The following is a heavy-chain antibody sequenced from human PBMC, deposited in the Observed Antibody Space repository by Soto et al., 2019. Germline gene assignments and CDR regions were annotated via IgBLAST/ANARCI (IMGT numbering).Heavy chain of an antibody. J-gene: IGHJ3*02. D-gene: IGHD3-3*01. CDR1: GCSISSSNW. Sequence: LETLSLTCAVSGCSISSSNWWSWVRQPPGKGLEWIGEIYHSGSTNYNPSLKSRVTISVDKSKNQFSLKLSSVTAADTAVYYCASCITIFGVVRGAFDIWGQGTMVTVSS. CDR2: IYHSGST. V-gene: IGHV4-4*02. CDR3: ASCITIFGVVRGAFDI.